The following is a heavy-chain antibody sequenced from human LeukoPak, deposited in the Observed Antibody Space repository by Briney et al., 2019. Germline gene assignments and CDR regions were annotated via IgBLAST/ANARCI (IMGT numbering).Heavy chain of an antibody. CDR3: ASRVGDPVDY. J-gene: IGHJ4*02. D-gene: IGHD3-10*01. CDR1: GGSFSGYY. V-gene: IGHV4-34*01. CDR2: INHSGST. Sequence: SETLSLTCAVYGGSFSGYYWSWIRQPPGKGLEWIGEINHSGSTNYNPSLKSRVTISVDTSKNQFSLKLRSVTAADTAVYFCASRVGDPVDYWGQGTLVTVSS.